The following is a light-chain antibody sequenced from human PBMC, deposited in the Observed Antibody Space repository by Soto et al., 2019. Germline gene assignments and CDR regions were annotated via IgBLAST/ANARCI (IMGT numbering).Light chain of an antibody. CDR1: SGDIGGYNY. Sequence: QSVLTQPASVSGSPGQSFTISCSGTSGDIGGYNYVSWYQQHPGEAPALMIYDVSNRPSGVSHRFSGSKSGNTASMTISGLQAEDEATYYCSSYSSSSTVLFGGGTKLTVL. V-gene: IGLV2-14*03. CDR3: SSYSSSSTVL. J-gene: IGLJ3*02. CDR2: DVS.